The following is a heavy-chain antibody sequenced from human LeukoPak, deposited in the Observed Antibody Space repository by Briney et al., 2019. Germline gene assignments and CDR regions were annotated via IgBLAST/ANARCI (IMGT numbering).Heavy chain of an antibody. CDR3: ARGADSSGYYSIFYFDY. CDR1: GDSMSSYY. V-gene: IGHV4-59*12. J-gene: IGHJ4*02. D-gene: IGHD3-22*01. CDR2: TSNSGST. Sequence: SETLSLTCTVSGDSMSSYYWSWIRQTPGKGLEWIGYTSNSGSTKYNPSLKSRVTLSLHTSKNQVSLKLSSVTAADTAVYYCARGADSSGYYSIFYFDYWGQGTLVTVSS.